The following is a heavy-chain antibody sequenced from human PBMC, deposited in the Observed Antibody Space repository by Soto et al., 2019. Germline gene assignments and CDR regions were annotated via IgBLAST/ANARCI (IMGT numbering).Heavy chain of an antibody. CDR1: GFTFSSYS. CDR3: ARDSHGSGSYPQGY. Sequence: EVQLVESGGGLVQPGGSLRLSCVASGFTFSSYSMNWVRQAPGKGLEWVSYISGSSTTIYYADSVKGRFTISRDNAKNSLYLQMNSLRAEDTAVYYCARDSHGSGSYPQGYWGQGILVTVSS. D-gene: IGHD3-10*01. CDR2: ISGSSTTI. V-gene: IGHV3-48*01. J-gene: IGHJ4*02.